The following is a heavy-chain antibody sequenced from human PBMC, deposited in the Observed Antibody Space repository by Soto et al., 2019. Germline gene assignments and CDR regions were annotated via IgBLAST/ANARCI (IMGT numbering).Heavy chain of an antibody. CDR1: GGSIRSGNYF. CDR3: ARQAGAGTAYDFFDF. D-gene: IGHD3-10*01. CDR2: IHPSGAT. V-gene: IGHV4-39*01. J-gene: IGHJ4*02. Sequence: SETLSLTCTVSGGSIRSGNYFWAWIRQSPGTGLEWIGIIHPSGATYYNPSVESGLTISVDTSRNQFSLTMNSVVAADTAVYYCARQAGAGTAYDFFDFWGQGTLVTVSS.